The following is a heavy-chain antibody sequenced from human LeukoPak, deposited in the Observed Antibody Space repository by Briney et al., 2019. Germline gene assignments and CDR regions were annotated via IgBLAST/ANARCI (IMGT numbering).Heavy chain of an antibody. Sequence: GGSLRLSYAASGFTFSSYWMSWVRQAPGKGLEWVANIKQDGSEKYYVDSVKGRFAISRDNAKNSLYLQMNSLRAEDTALYYCAKGSYYYGSGSYTYNWFDPWGQGTLVTVSS. CDR3: AKGSYYYGSGSYTYNWFDP. CDR2: IKQDGSEK. J-gene: IGHJ5*02. V-gene: IGHV3-7*03. CDR1: GFTFSSYW. D-gene: IGHD3-10*01.